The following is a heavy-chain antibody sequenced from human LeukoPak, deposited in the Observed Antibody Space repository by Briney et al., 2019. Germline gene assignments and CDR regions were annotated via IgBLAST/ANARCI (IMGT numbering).Heavy chain of an antibody. Sequence: GESLKISCKGSGYSFTSYWMGWVRQMPGKGLEWMGIIYPGDSDTRYSPSFRGQVTISVDKSISAAYLQWSSLRASDTAMYYCATSIATPRTNFDYWGQGTLVTVSS. D-gene: IGHD6-6*01. CDR3: ATSIATPRTNFDY. V-gene: IGHV5-51*01. J-gene: IGHJ4*02. CDR1: GYSFTSYW. CDR2: IYPGDSDT.